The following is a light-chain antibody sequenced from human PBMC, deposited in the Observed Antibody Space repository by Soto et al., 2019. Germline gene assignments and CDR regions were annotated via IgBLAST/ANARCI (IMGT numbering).Light chain of an antibody. CDR1: SSNIGGNY. V-gene: IGLV1-47*01. CDR2: KNN. Sequence: QSAVTQPPSASGTPGQRVTISCSGSSSNIGGNYVYWYQHLPGTAPKVLIYKNNHRPSGVPDRFSGSKSDTSASLAISGLRSEDEAHYYCAVWDDSLNGVVFGGGTKLTVL. J-gene: IGLJ3*02. CDR3: AVWDDSLNGVV.